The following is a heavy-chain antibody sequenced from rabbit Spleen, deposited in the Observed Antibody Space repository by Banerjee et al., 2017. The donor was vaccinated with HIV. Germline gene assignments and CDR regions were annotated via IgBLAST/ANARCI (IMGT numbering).Heavy chain of an antibody. CDR1: GIDFSSYW. CDR2: IDARSGST. J-gene: IGHJ2*01. Sequence: QQQLEESGGGLVQPEGSLTLTCKATGIDFSSYWMCWVRQAPGKGLEWSACIDARSGSTWYANWAKGRFTISTDNAQNTVDLQLNSLTAADTATYFCARDRGSGWDDALDPWGPGTLVTVS. CDR3: ARDRGSGWDDALDP. D-gene: IGHD4-1*01. V-gene: IGHV1S43*01.